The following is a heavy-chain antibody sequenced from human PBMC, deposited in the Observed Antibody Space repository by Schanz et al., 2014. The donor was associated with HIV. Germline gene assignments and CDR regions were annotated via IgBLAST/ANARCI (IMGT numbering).Heavy chain of an antibody. CDR1: GFTFSSYG. J-gene: IGHJ6*02. Sequence: QVQLVESGGGVVQPGRSLRLSCAASGFTFSSYGMHWVRQAPGKGLEWVAVIWYDGTNKYYADSVKGRFTISRDNSRKTLYLQMNSLRVEDTAVYYCAKGARAHKVTTGVDVWGPGTTVTVSS. CDR2: IWYDGTNK. D-gene: IGHD4-17*01. V-gene: IGHV3-33*06. CDR3: AKGARAHKVTTGVDV.